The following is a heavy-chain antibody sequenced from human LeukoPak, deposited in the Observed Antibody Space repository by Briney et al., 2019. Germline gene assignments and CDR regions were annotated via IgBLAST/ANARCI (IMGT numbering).Heavy chain of an antibody. Sequence: PGGSLRLSCAASGFTFSTYGMHWVRQAPGKGLEWVAFIRYDGSIKYYADSVKGRFTISRDNSKSTLYLQLNSLRAEDTALYYCAKVFGVAVAGTRGFFDYRGQGTLVTVSS. CDR2: IRYDGSIK. J-gene: IGHJ4*02. CDR1: GFTFSTYG. CDR3: AKVFGVAVAGTRGFFDY. V-gene: IGHV3-30*02. D-gene: IGHD6-19*01.